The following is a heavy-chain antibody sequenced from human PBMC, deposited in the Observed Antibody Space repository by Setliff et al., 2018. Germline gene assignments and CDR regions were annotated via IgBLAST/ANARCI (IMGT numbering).Heavy chain of an antibody. CDR2: INHSGSS. J-gene: IGHJ4*02. Sequence: ETLSLTCGASGGTFSDYFWTWIRQSPGKGLEWIGEINHSGSSNYNPSLKSRVTISIDTSNNQFSLKVASVTAADTGIYYCARGRNVAARLLDSWGQGARVTVSS. CDR1: GGTFSDYF. D-gene: IGHD6-6*01. CDR3: ARGRNVAARLLDS. V-gene: IGHV4-34*08.